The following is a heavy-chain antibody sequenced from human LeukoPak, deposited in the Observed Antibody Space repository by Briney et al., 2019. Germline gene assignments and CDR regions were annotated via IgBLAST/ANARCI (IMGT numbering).Heavy chain of an antibody. D-gene: IGHD6-19*01. Sequence: PGGSLRLSCAASGFTFSSYSMNWIRQPPGKGLEWIGYIYYSGSTNYNPSLKSRVTISVDTSKNQFSLKLSSVTAADTAVYYCASADSSGWYYFDYWGQGTLVTVSS. CDR3: ASADSSGWYYFDY. V-gene: IGHV4-59*01. CDR2: IYYSGST. CDR1: GFTFSSYS. J-gene: IGHJ4*02.